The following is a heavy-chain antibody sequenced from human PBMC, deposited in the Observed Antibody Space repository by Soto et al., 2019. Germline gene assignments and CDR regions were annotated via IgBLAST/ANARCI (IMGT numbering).Heavy chain of an antibody. J-gene: IGHJ6*02. Sequence: RRLSCAASGFNFSSYNINWVRQAPGKGLEWVSSISSASNHIFYADSVKGRFTISRDNAKSSLNLQMNSLRAEDTAVYYCAKDRGRGSPVSGGMDVWGQGTTVTVSS. CDR2: ISSASNHI. CDR3: AKDRGRGSPVSGGMDV. V-gene: IGHV3-21*01. CDR1: GFNFSSYN. D-gene: IGHD3-3*01.